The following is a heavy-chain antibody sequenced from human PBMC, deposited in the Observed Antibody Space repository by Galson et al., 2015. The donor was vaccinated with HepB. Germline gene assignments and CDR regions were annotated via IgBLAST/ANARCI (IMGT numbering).Heavy chain of an antibody. CDR2: ISAYNGNI. J-gene: IGHJ4*02. V-gene: IGHV1-18*04. CDR1: GYTFTDFG. D-gene: IGHD1-26*01. Sequence: SVKVSCKASGYTFTDFGISWVRQAPGQGLEWMGWISAYNGNIKYAQKLQGRVTMTTDTSTNTAYMELRSLRSDDTAVFYCARDLGGSPGVFFDYWGQGTLVTVSS. CDR3: ARDLGGSPGVFFDY.